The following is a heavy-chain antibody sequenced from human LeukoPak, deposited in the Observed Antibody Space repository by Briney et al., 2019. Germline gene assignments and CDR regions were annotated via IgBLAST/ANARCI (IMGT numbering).Heavy chain of an antibody. V-gene: IGHV1-24*01. J-gene: IGHJ4*02. D-gene: IGHD6-13*01. CDR2: FDPEDGET. CDR1: GYTLTELS. Sequence: ASVTVSCKVSGYTLTELSMHWVRQAPGKGLEWMGGFDPEDGETIYAQKFQGRVTMTEDTSTDTAYMELSSLRSEDTAVYYCATIAAAGLPNDYWGQGTLVTVSS. CDR3: ATIAAAGLPNDY.